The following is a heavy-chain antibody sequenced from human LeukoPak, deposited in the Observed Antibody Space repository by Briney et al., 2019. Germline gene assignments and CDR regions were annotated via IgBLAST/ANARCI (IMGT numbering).Heavy chain of an antibody. Sequence: GGSLRLSCAASGFTFSSYAMSWVRQAPGKGLEWVANIKQDGSEKYYVDSVKGRFTISRDNAKNSLCLQMNSLRAEDTAVYYCARGSSGDWYRDYFDYWGQGTLVTVSS. CDR1: GFTFSSYA. D-gene: IGHD2-21*02. J-gene: IGHJ4*02. CDR3: ARGSSGDWYRDYFDY. CDR2: IKQDGSEK. V-gene: IGHV3-7*01.